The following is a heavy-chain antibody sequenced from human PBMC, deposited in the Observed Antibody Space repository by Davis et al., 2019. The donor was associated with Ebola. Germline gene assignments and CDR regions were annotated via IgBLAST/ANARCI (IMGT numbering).Heavy chain of an antibody. J-gene: IGHJ1*01. CDR3: ARADSSSWYMEYFQH. D-gene: IGHD6-13*01. Sequence: ASVTVSCKASGYTFTGYYMHWVRQAPGQGLEWMGWINPNSGDTNYAQKFQGRVTMTRDTSISTAYMELSRLRSDDTAVYYCARADSSSWYMEYFQHWGQGTLVTVSS. CDR2: INPNSGDT. CDR1: GYTFTGYY. V-gene: IGHV1-2*02.